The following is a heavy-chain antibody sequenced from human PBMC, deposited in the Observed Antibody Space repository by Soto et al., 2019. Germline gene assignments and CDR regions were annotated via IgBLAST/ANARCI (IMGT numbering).Heavy chain of an antibody. V-gene: IGHV1-46*01. Sequence: ASVKVSCKASGYTFTSYYMHWVRQAPGQGLEWMGIINPSGGSTSYAQKFQGRVTMTRDTSTSTVYMELSSLRSEDTAVYYCALNYYGSGSYNPQYYYYYYYMDVWGKGTTVTVSS. D-gene: IGHD3-10*01. CDR3: ALNYYGSGSYNPQYYYYYYYMDV. J-gene: IGHJ6*03. CDR2: INPSGGST. CDR1: GYTFTSYY.